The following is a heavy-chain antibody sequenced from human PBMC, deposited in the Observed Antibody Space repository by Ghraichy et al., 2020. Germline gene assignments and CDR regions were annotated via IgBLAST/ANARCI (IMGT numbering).Heavy chain of an antibody. CDR1: GESFSGYF. J-gene: IGHJ5*02. CDR3: ARGRGRFDP. V-gene: IGHV4-34*01. D-gene: IGHD3-10*01. CDR2: IDHRGSA. Sequence: SETLSLTCALYGESFSGYFCDWVRQPPEKGLEWIGEIDHRGSAAYNTSLKSRATISVDTVKNQCSLKLTYVTAADMGVYYCARGRGRFDPWGKGTLVTVSS.